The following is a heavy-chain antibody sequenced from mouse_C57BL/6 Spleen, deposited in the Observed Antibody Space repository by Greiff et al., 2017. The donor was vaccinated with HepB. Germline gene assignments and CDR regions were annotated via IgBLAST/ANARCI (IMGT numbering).Heavy chain of an antibody. CDR1: GYSITSGYY. CDR2: ISYDGSN. CDR3: ASTLYYAMDY. Sequence: VQLKESGPGLVKPSQSLSLTCSVTGYSITSGYYWNWIRQFPGNKLEWMGYISYDGSNNYNPSLKNRIPITRDTSKNQFFLKLNSVTTEDTATYYCASTLYYAMDYWGQGTSVTVSS. J-gene: IGHJ4*01. V-gene: IGHV3-6*01.